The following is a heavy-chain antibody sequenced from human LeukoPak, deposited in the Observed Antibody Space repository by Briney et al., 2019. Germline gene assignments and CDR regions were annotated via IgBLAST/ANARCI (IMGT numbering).Heavy chain of an antibody. CDR2: ISAYNGNT. CDR3: ARVSRLDFQLRHAFNI. Sequence: ASVKVSCKASGYTFTSYGISWVRQAPGQGLEWMGWISAYNGNTNYAQKLQGRVTMTTDTSTSTAYMELRSLTSDDTAVYYCARVSRLDFQLRHAFNIWGQGTMVTVSS. D-gene: IGHD3-3*01. V-gene: IGHV1-18*01. CDR1: GYTFTSYG. J-gene: IGHJ3*02.